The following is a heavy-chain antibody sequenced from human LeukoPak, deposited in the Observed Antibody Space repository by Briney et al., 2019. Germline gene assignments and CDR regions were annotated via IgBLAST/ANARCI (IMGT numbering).Heavy chain of an antibody. D-gene: IGHD1-26*01. CDR1: GFSFSDHY. Sequence: GGSLRLSCAGSGFSFSDHYIDWVRQAPGKGPEWIGRTRNKVNSDTTEYAASVKGRFSISRDDSKNSLFLQMNSLRPEDTAVYYCSRGYSGLLIYALDVWGQGTRVTVSS. V-gene: IGHV3-72*01. CDR2: TRNKVNSDTT. J-gene: IGHJ3*01. CDR3: SRGYSGLLIYALDV.